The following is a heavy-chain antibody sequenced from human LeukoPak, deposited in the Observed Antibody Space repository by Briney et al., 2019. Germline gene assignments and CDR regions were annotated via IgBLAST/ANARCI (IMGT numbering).Heavy chain of an antibody. Sequence: SETLSLTCTVSGGSISSGDYYWGWVRQPPGTGLEWIGYIYYSGSTYYNPSLKSRVTISVDTSKNQFSLKLSSVTAADTAVYYCARDGYDILTGYGFIDYWGQGTLVTVSS. D-gene: IGHD3-9*01. CDR2: IYYSGST. J-gene: IGHJ4*02. V-gene: IGHV4-30-4*01. CDR1: GGSISSGDYY. CDR3: ARDGYDILTGYGFIDY.